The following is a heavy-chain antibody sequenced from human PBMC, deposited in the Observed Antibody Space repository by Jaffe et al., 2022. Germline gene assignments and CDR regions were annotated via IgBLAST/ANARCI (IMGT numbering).Heavy chain of an antibody. J-gene: IGHJ3*02. CDR2: IIPIFGTA. CDR1: GGTFSSYA. D-gene: IGHD6-13*01. CDR3: AREAIAAAGTGVNDAFDI. V-gene: IGHV1-69*05. Sequence: QVQLVQSGAEVKKPGSSVKVSCKASGGTFSSYAISWVRQAPGQGLEWMGGIIPIFGTANYAQKFQGRVTITTDESTSTAYMELSSLRSEDTAVYYCAREAIAAAGTGVNDAFDIWGQGTMVTVSS.